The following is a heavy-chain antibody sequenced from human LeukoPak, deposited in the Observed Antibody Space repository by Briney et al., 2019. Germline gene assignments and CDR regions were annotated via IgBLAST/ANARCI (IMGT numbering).Heavy chain of an antibody. Sequence: ASVKVSCKASGGTFRSYGINWVRQATGQGLEWMGWMNPNSGNTGYAQKFQGRVTMTRNTSISTAYMELSSLRSEDTAVYYCASSYYDILTGYYAFDYWGQGTLVTVSS. CDR2: MNPNSGNT. J-gene: IGHJ4*02. D-gene: IGHD3-9*01. CDR1: GGTFRSYG. CDR3: ASSYYDILTGYYAFDY. V-gene: IGHV1-8*01.